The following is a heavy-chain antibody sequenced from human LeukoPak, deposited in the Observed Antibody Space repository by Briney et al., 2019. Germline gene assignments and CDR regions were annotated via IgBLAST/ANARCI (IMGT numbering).Heavy chain of an antibody. D-gene: IGHD4-17*01. CDR3: ARAQGLRSPDYFDY. V-gene: IGHV1-18*04. CDR1: GYTFTSYG. J-gene: IGHJ4*02. CDR2: ISAYNGNT. Sequence: ASVKVSYKASGYTFTSYGISWVRQAPGQGLEWMGWISAYNGNTNYAQKLQGRVTMTTDTSTSTAYMELRSLRSDDTAVYYCARAQGLRSPDYFDYWGQGTLVTVSS.